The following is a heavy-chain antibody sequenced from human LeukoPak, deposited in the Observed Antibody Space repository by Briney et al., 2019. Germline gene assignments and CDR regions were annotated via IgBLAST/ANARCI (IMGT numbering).Heavy chain of an antibody. J-gene: IGHJ4*02. CDR1: GFTFSSYE. CDR2: ISSSGSTI. CDR3: ARRSRGTGSWYYFDY. V-gene: IGHV3-48*03. Sequence: GGSLRLSCAASGFTFSSYEMNWVRQAPGKGLELVSYISSSGSTIYYADSVKGRFTISRDNAKNSLYLQMNSLRAEDTAVYYCARRSRGTGSWYYFDYWGQGTLLTVSS. D-gene: IGHD3-10*01.